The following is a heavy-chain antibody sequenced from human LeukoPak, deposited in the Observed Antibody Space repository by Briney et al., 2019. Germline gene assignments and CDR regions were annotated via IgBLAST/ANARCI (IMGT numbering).Heavy chain of an antibody. CDR3: ARITVTTGGKDAFDI. J-gene: IGHJ3*02. D-gene: IGHD4-17*01. CDR2: FISMLGVA. CDR1: GGTFSSYN. Sequence: SVKVSCKASGGTFSSYNINWVRQAPGQGLEWVGSFISMLGVANYAQKFQGRVTITRDTSASTAYMELSSLRSEDTAVYYCARITVTTGGKDAFDIWGQGTMVTVSS. V-gene: IGHV1-69*02.